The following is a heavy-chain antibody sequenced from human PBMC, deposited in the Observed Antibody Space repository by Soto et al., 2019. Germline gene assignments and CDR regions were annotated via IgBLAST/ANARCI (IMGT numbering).Heavy chain of an antibody. Sequence: QVQLVQSGAEVKKPGTSVKVSCTASGYTFSSHGISWVRQAPGQGLKWIGWVSGDNANTNYAQRLQGRVTMTTDTPTSRGNMELGSLRSDDTAVYYCARDLGYCRSWCGQREWVDPWGQGTLVIVSS. J-gene: IGHJ5*02. CDR3: ARDLGYCRSWCGQREWVDP. V-gene: IGHV1-18*01. CDR1: GYTFSSHG. D-gene: IGHD2-2*01. CDR2: VSGDNANT.